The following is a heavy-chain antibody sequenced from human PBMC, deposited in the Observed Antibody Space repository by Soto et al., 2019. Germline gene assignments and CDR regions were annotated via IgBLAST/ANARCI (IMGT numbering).Heavy chain of an antibody. D-gene: IGHD4-17*01. CDR2: IYYSGST. CDR1: GGSISSYY. V-gene: IGHV4-59*01. CDR3: ARAMTHGDPEED. Sequence: SETLSLTCTVSGGSISSYYWSWIRQPPGKGLEWIGYIYYSGSTNYNPSLKSRVTISVDTSKNQFSLKLSSVTAADTAVYYCARAMTHGDPEEDCGQRTFVTVSS. J-gene: IGHJ4*02.